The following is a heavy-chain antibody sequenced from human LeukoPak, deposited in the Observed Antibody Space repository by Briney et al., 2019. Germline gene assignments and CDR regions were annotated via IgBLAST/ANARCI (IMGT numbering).Heavy chain of an antibody. J-gene: IGHJ3*02. CDR2: IYYSGST. CDR3: ARDRTRGSGGYTGAFDI. CDR1: GGSISSYY. V-gene: IGHV4-59*01. D-gene: IGHD6-19*01. Sequence: SETLSLTCTVSGGSISSYYWNWIRQPPGKGLEWIGYIYYSGSTNYNPSLKSRVTISLDTSKNQFSLNLTSVTAADTAVYYCARDRTRGSGGYTGAFDIWGQGTMVTVSS.